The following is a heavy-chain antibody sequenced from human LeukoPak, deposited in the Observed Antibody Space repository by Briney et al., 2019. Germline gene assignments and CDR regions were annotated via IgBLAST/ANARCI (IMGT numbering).Heavy chain of an antibody. Sequence: PGGSLRLSCAASGFTFSRYAMSWVRQAPGKGLEWVSAISGSGGSTDYADCVRGRFTISRDNSKNTLYLQMNSLRAEDTAVYYCAKETSGYALFDYWGQGTLVTVSS. J-gene: IGHJ4*02. CDR1: GFTFSRYA. V-gene: IGHV3-23*01. CDR3: AKETSGYALFDY. CDR2: ISGSGGST. D-gene: IGHD5-12*01.